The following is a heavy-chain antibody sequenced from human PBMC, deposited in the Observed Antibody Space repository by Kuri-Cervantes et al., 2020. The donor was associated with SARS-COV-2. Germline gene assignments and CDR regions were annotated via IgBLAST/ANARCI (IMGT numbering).Heavy chain of an antibody. Sequence: SETLSLTCTVSGGSISSYYWSWIRQPPGKGLEWIGYIYYSGSTNYNPSLKSRVTISVDTSENQFSLKLSSVTAADTAVYYCARAGYSSSWDYYYYYYMDVWGKGTTVTVSS. CDR2: IYYSGST. V-gene: IGHV4-59*01. J-gene: IGHJ6*03. D-gene: IGHD6-13*01. CDR1: GGSISSYY. CDR3: ARAGYSSSWDYYYYYYMDV.